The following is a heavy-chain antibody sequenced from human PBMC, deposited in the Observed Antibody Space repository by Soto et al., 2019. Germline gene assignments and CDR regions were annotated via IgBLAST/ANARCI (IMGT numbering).Heavy chain of an antibody. V-gene: IGHV4-30-4*01. CDR3: ASAARRARTFDY. J-gene: IGHJ4*02. CDR1: GGSISSGDYY. D-gene: IGHD6-6*01. CDR2: IYYSGST. Sequence: LSLTCTVSGGSISSGDYYWSWIRQPPGKGLEWIGYIYYSGSTYYNPSLKSRVTISVDTSKNQSSLKLSSVTAADTAVYYCASAARRARTFDYWGQGTLVTVSS.